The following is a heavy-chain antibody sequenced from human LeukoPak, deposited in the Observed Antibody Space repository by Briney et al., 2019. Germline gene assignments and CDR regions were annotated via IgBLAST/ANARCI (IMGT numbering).Heavy chain of an antibody. V-gene: IGHV1-69*06. CDR3: AGPIAAAGRDSGYYYGMGV. CDR2: IIPIFGTA. J-gene: IGHJ6*04. Sequence: GSSVKVSCKASGGTFSSYAISWVRQAPGQGLEWMGGIIPIFGTANYAQKFQGRVTITADKSTSTAYMELSSLRSEDTAVYYCAGPIAAAGRDSGYYYGMGVWGKGTTVTVSS. CDR1: GGTFSSYA. D-gene: IGHD6-13*01.